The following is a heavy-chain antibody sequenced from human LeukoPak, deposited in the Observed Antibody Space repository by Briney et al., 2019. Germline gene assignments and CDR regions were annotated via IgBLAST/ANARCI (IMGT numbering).Heavy chain of an antibody. CDR1: GYTFTSYG. Sequence: ASVKVSCKASGYTFTSYGISWVRQAPGQGLEWMGRIIPILGIANYAQKFQGRVTITADKSTSTAYMELSSLRSEDTAVYYCARVANYYDSSGYHDYYYYGMDVWGQGTTVTVSS. V-gene: IGHV1-69*04. J-gene: IGHJ6*02. CDR3: ARVANYYDSSGYHDYYYYGMDV. CDR2: IIPILGIA. D-gene: IGHD3-22*01.